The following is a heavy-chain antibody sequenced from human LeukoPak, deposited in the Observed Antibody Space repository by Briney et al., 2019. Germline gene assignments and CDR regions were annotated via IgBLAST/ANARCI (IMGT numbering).Heavy chain of an antibody. CDR1: GFTFSSYG. J-gene: IGHJ4*02. D-gene: IGHD1/OR15-1a*01. CDR3: ATQQRTRYDVKYYFDN. CDR2: ISFDGSNK. Sequence: GGSLRLSCAASGFTFSSYGMPWVRQAPGKGLEWVAVISFDGSNKYYADSVKGRFTISRDNSKNTVYLQMNSLRAEDTAVYYCATQQRTRYDVKYYFDNWGQGTLVTVSP. V-gene: IGHV3-30*03.